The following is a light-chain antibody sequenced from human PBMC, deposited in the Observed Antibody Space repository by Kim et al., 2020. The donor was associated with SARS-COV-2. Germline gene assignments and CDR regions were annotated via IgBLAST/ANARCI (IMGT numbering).Light chain of an antibody. Sequence: GERATLSCRASQSVTSNYLAWYQQKPGQAPRLLIYGVYRRATGIPDRFGGSGSGTDFTLTISRLEPEDFAVYYCQHYGSSPKWTFGQGTKVDIK. V-gene: IGKV3-20*01. J-gene: IGKJ1*01. CDR1: QSVTSNY. CDR2: GVY. CDR3: QHYGSSPKWT.